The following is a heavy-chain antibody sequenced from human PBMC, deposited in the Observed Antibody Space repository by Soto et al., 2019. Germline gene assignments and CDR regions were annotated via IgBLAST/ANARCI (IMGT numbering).Heavy chain of an antibody. V-gene: IGHV4-4*02. CDR1: GGSFTSNNW. CDR3: ARQVPAAIRLGWFDP. Sequence: PSETLSLTCAVSGGSFTSNNWWTWVRQPPGQGLEWLGEIYRTGSTYYRPSLKSRVTISVDTSKNQFSLKLSSVTAADTAVYYCARQVPAAIRLGWFDPWGQGTLVTVSS. CDR2: IYRTGST. J-gene: IGHJ5*02. D-gene: IGHD2-2*02.